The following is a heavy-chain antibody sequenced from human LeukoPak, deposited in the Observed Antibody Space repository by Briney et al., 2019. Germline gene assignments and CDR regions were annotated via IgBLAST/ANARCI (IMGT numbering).Heavy chain of an antibody. CDR1: LFTFGTYW. Sequence: PGGSLRLSCAASLFTFGTYWMSWVRQAPGKGLEWVANINQDGSERYLADSLKGRFTVSRDNAKKSLYLEMKSLRAGDTAVYYCARVVAARSFYFDHWGQGTLVTVSS. J-gene: IGHJ4*02. CDR2: INQDGSER. CDR3: ARVVAARSFYFDH. V-gene: IGHV3-7*01. D-gene: IGHD2-15*01.